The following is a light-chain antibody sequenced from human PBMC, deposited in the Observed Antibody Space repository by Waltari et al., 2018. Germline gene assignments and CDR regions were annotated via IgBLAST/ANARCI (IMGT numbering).Light chain of an antibody. J-gene: IGKJ4*01. CDR3: QQYDGSVLT. V-gene: IGKV3-20*01. Sequence: IVLTQSPDTLSLSIGERATLPCRASQSVSIISLVCLQQKPGQAPKLVIYGTSNRATGFPYRFSCSGSGTDFTLTISRLEPADFATYYCQQYDGSVLTFGGGTKVEL. CDR1: QSVSIIS. CDR2: GTS.